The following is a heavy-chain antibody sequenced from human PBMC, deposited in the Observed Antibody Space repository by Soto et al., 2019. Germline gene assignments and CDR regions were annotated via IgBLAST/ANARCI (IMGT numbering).Heavy chain of an antibody. D-gene: IGHD2-21*02. Sequence: PGGSLRLSCAASGFTFSSYAMSWVRQAPGKGLEWVSAISGSGGSTYYADSVKGRFTISRDNSKNTLYLQMNSLRAEDTAVYYCAKDLEDVVVTAVPYYFDYWGQGTLVTVS. CDR1: GFTFSSYA. CDR2: ISGSGGST. J-gene: IGHJ4*02. CDR3: AKDLEDVVVTAVPYYFDY. V-gene: IGHV3-23*01.